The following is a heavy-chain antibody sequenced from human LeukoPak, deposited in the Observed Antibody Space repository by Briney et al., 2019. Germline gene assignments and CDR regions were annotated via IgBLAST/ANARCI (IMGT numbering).Heavy chain of an antibody. V-gene: IGHV1-2*02. J-gene: IGHJ6*03. Sequence: ASVKVSCKPSGYTFTDYYMHWVRQAPGQGLEWMGWINPNSGGTNYAQKFQGRVTVTRDRSISTAYMELSRLRSGDTAVYFCARPARSSSWYYMDVWGKGTTVTVSS. CDR3: ARPARSSSWYYMDV. CDR2: INPNSGGT. CDR1: GYTFTDYY. D-gene: IGHD6-13*01.